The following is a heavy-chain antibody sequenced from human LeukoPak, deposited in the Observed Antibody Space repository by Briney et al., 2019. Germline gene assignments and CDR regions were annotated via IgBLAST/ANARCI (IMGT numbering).Heavy chain of an antibody. CDR1: GYTLTELS. D-gene: IGHD4-17*01. V-gene: IGHV1-24*01. CDR2: FDPEDGET. J-gene: IGHJ4*02. Sequence: ASVKVSCKVSGYTLTELSMHWVRQAPGKGLEWMGGFDPEDGETIYAQKFQGRVTMTEDTSTDTAYMELSSLRSEDTAVYYCATVPSTTVTPSAYDYRGQGTLVTVSS. CDR3: ATVPSTTVTPSAYDY.